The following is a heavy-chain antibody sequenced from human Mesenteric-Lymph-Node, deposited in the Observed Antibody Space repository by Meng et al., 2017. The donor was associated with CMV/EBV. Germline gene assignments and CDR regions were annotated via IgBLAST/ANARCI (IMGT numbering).Heavy chain of an antibody. V-gene: IGHV3-74*01. D-gene: IGHD3-9*01. CDR3: ASSSILTGYYDAFDI. CDR2: INSDGSST. Sequence: GFTFSSYWMRWVRQAPGKGLVWVSRINSDGSSTSYADFVKGRFTISRDNAKNTLYLQMNSLRAEDTAVYYCASSSILTGYYDAFDIWGQGTMVT. J-gene: IGHJ3*02. CDR1: GFTFSSYW.